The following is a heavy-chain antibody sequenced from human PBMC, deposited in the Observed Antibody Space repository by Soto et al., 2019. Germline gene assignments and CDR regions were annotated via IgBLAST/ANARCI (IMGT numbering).Heavy chain of an antibody. J-gene: IGHJ4*02. CDR2: IWYDGSNK. D-gene: IGHD5-18*01. CDR1: GFTFSSYG. CDR3: ARELDEDTAIVTRPFDY. V-gene: IGHV3-33*01. Sequence: QVQLVESGGGVVQPGRSLRLSCAASGFTFSSYGMHWVRQAPGKGLEWVAVIWYDGSNKYYVESVKGRFTISRDNSKNTLYLQMNSLRAEDTAVYYCARELDEDTAIVTRPFDYWCQGNMVTVSS.